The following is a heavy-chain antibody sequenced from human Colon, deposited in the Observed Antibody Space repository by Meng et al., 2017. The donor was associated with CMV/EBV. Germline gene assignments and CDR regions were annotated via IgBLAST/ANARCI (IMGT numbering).Heavy chain of an antibody. V-gene: IGHV3-30*02. CDR2: IQYDGSSK. J-gene: IGHJ5*02. D-gene: IGHD1-26*01. Sequence: GESLKISCEASGITFSTSGMHWVRQAPGKGLEWVAFIQYDGSSKFYIDSVKGRFTISRDNSKNTVYLQMNSLKSEDRAVYYYARESSGNRIGRFDPWGQGTLVTVSS. CDR1: GITFSTSG. CDR3: ARESSGNRIGRFDP.